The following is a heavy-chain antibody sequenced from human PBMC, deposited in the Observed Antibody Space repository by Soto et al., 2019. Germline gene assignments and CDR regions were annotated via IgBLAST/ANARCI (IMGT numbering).Heavy chain of an antibody. D-gene: IGHD5-12*01. CDR3: VSVFFSGGYSGYDPPYYYYGMDV. CDR1: GFTVSSNY. J-gene: IGHJ6*02. Sequence: GGSLRLSCAASGFTVSSNYMSWVRQAPGKGLEWVSVIYSGGSTYYADSVKGRFTISRDNSKNTQYLQMNSLRDEDTAVYYCVSVFFSGGYSGYDPPYYYYGMDVWGQGTTVTVSS. V-gene: IGHV3-66*01. CDR2: IYSGGST.